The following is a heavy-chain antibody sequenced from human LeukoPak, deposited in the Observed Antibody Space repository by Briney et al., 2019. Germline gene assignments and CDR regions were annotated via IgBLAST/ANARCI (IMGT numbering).Heavy chain of an antibody. CDR3: ARVASYSNYSSYYGMDV. Sequence: SETLSLTCTVSGGSISSYYWSWIRQPLGKGLEWIGYIYYSGSTNYNPSLKSRVTISVDTSKNQFSLKLSSVTAADTAVYYCARVASYSNYSSYYGMDVWGQGTTVTVSS. J-gene: IGHJ6*02. CDR1: GGSISSYY. D-gene: IGHD4-4*01. V-gene: IGHV4-59*01. CDR2: IYYSGST.